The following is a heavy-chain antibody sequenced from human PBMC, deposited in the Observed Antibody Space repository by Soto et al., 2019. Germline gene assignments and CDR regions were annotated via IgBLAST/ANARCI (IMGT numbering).Heavy chain of an antibody. CDR1: GFTFSSYA. J-gene: IGHJ5*02. V-gene: IGHV3-23*01. Sequence: GWSLRLSCAASGFTFSSYAMSWVRQAPGKGLEWVSAISGSGGSTYYADSVKGRFTISRDNSKNTLYLQMNSLRAEDTAVYYCAKDQVVVVQYHWFHPWCQGTLVIVSA. CDR2: ISGSGGST. D-gene: IGHD2-15*01. CDR3: AKDQVVVVQYHWFHP.